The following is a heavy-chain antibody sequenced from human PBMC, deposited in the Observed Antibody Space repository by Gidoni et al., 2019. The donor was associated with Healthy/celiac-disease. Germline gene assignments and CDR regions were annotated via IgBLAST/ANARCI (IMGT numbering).Heavy chain of an antibody. V-gene: IGHV4-39*07. CDR3: ARDRDPPTTVTTFILDYYYGMDV. D-gene: IGHD4-17*01. Sequence: QLQLQESGPGLVKPSETLSLTCTVSGCSISSSSYYWGWIRQPPGKGLEWIGSIYYSGSTYYNPSLKSRVTISVDTSKNQFSLKLSSVTAADTAVYYCARDRDPPTTVTTFILDYYYGMDVWGQGTTVTVSS. CDR2: IYYSGST. CDR1: GCSISSSSYY. J-gene: IGHJ6*02.